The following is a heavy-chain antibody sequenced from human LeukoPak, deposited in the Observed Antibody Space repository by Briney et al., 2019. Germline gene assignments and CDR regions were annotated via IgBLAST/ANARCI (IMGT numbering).Heavy chain of an antibody. CDR3: AKDFYGAKSLFDY. D-gene: IGHD4-17*01. J-gene: IGHJ4*02. CDR1: EFIFSDYY. V-gene: IGHV3-11*04. Sequence: TGGSLRLSCAASEFIFSDYYMSWIRQAPGRGLEWISYISSSGSTIYYADSVKGRFTISRDNSKNTLYLQMNSLRAEDTAVYYCAKDFYGAKSLFDYWGQGTLVTVSS. CDR2: ISSSGSTI.